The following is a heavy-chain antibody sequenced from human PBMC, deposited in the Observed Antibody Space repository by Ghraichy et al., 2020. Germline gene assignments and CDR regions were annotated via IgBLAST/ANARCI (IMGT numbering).Heavy chain of an antibody. D-gene: IGHD1-14*01. V-gene: IGHV3-7*03. CDR1: GFTFSTYW. J-gene: IGHJ4*02. CDR3: VTSGTGHPFYYDF. Sequence: GESLNISCAASGFTFSTYWMTWVRQAPGMGLQCVANIKEDGSEKNYMDSVKGRFTISRDNAKNSLFLQMDSLTVEDTGMYHCVTSGTGHPFYYDFWGRGTLVTVSS. CDR2: IKEDGSEK.